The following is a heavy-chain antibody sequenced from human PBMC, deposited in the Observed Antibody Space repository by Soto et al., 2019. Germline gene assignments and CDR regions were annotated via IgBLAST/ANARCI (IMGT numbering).Heavy chain of an antibody. CDR3: ARVAVAGTRIDY. CDR1: GGSISSSNW. D-gene: IGHD6-19*01. CDR2: IYHSGST. Sequence: QVQLQESGPGLVKPSGTLSLTCAVSGGSISSSNWWSWARQPPGKGLEWIGDIYHSGSTNYNPSLKSRVTISGDKSKNQSSLKLSSVTAADTAVYYCARVAVAGTRIDYWGQGTLVTVSS. V-gene: IGHV4-4*02. J-gene: IGHJ4*02.